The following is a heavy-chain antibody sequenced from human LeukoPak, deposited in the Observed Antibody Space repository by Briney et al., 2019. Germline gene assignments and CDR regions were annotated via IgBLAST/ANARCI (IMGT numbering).Heavy chain of an antibody. CDR2: IIPIFGTA. CDR3: ARLVGGSSLPPRRLDP. D-gene: IGHD6-13*01. CDR1: GGTFSSYA. Sequence: SVKVSCKASGGTFSSYAISWVRQAPGQGLEWMGGIIPIFGTANYAQKFQGRVTITADESTSTAYMELSSLRSEDTAVYYCARLVGGSSLPPRRLDPWGQGTLVTVSS. V-gene: IGHV1-69*13. J-gene: IGHJ5*02.